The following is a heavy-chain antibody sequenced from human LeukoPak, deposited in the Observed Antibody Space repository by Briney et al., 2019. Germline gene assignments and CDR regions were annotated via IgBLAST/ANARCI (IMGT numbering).Heavy chain of an antibody. Sequence: GGPLRLSCADSGFTFSSYWMSWVRQAPGKGLEWVANIKQDGSEKYYVDSVKGRFAISRDNAKNSLYLQMNSLRAEDTAVYYCARDGHDILTGYYTANYYYYGMDVWGQGTTVTVSS. D-gene: IGHD3-9*01. CDR3: ARDGHDILTGYYTANYYYYGMDV. J-gene: IGHJ6*02. CDR1: GFTFSSYW. V-gene: IGHV3-7*01. CDR2: IKQDGSEK.